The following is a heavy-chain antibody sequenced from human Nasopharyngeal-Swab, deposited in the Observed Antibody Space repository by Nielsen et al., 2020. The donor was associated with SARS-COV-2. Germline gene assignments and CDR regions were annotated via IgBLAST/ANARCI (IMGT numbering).Heavy chain of an antibody. CDR3: ARDKAGYYDSSGYLKTEAFDI. CDR1: GFTFSSYA. Sequence: GESLKISCAASGFTFSSYAMHWVRQAPGKGLEWVAVISYDGSNKYYADSVKGRFTISRDNSKNTLYLQMNSLRAEDTAVYYCARDKAGYYDSSGYLKTEAFDIWGQGTMVTVSS. J-gene: IGHJ3*02. V-gene: IGHV3-30*04. CDR2: ISYDGSNK. D-gene: IGHD3-22*01.